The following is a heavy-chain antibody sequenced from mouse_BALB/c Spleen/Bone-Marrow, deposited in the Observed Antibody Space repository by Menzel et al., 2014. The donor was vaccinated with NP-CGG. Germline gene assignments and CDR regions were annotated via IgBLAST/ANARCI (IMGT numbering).Heavy chain of an antibody. CDR1: GFDFSRYW. CDR2: INPDSKTI. D-gene: IGHD2-3*01. V-gene: IGHV4-1*02. CDR3: ARIGYYGEFAY. J-gene: IGHJ3*01. Sequence: DVKLVESGGGLVQPGGSLKLSCAASGFDFSRYWMSWVRRAPGKGLEWIGEINPDSKTINYSPSLKDKFIISRDNAKNTLYLQMNKVRSEDTALYYCARIGYYGEFAYWGQGTLVTVSA.